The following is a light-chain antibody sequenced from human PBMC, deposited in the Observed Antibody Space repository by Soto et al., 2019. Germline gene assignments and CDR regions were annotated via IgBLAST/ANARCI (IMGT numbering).Light chain of an antibody. CDR1: QSISSY. CDR2: AAS. CDR3: QQCVRSSP. V-gene: IGKV1-39*01. Sequence: MALYPTSLSASVEDRVIITCRASQSISSYLNWYQQKPGKAPKLLIYAASSLQSGVPSRFSGSGSGTDFTLTISSLEPEDFAVYYCQQCVRSSPFGQGANV. J-gene: IGKJ1*01.